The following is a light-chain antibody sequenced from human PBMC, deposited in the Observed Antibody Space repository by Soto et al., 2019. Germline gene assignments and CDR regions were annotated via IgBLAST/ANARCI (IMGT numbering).Light chain of an antibody. V-gene: IGKV1-5*03. CDR3: QHWTDYSWT. CDR1: QXXTMW. CDR2: KTS. Sequence: IHXTQSPSTLSASVGDRVTITCRASQXXTMWLAWYQQKPGKAPNLLIYKTSSLESGVPSRFSGSGSGTEFTLTISSLQPDDFATYYCQHWTDYSWTFGQGTKVEVK. J-gene: IGKJ1*01.